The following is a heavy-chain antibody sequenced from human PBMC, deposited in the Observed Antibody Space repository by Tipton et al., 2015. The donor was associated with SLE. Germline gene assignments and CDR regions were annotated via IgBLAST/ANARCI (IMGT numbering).Heavy chain of an antibody. CDR3: ARVLSDYGDFFDM. D-gene: IGHD4-17*01. Sequence: QLVQSGAEVRQPGESLKISCKGSGYSFTTYWIAWVRQMPGEGLEWMGIIYPGDSDIGYSPSFQGQVTFSADRSISTAYLQWSSLKASDSAMYYCARVLSDYGDFFDMWGQGTMVTVSS. V-gene: IGHV5-51*01. CDR2: IYPGDSDI. CDR1: GYSFTTYW. J-gene: IGHJ3*02.